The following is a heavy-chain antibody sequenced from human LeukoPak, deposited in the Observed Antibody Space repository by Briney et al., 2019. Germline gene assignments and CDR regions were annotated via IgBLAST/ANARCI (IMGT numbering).Heavy chain of an antibody. D-gene: IGHD6-13*01. CDR1: GYTFTNYV. J-gene: IGHJ5*02. Sequence: ASVTVSCKASGYTFTNYVMYWVRQAPGLRLEWMGWINAGNGDTKYSQKFQGRVTITRDTSATTAYMELSSLRSEDTAMYYCARDPIQQLGGPGWFDPWGQGTLVTVSS. CDR2: INAGNGDT. CDR3: ARDPIQQLGGPGWFDP. V-gene: IGHV1-3*01.